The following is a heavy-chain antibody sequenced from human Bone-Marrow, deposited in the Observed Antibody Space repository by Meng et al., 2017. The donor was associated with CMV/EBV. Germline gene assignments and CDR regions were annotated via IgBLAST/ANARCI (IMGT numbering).Heavy chain of an antibody. D-gene: IGHD3-16*02. CDR2: ISAGGTTT. CDR1: FNTYA. Sequence: FNTYAMSWVRQAPGKGLEWVAGISAGGTTTYYADSVKGRFTISRDNSKNTLHLQMNSLRVEDTAVYYCAKSLWQYDYVWGSYRPFDCWGQGTLVTVSS. CDR3: AKSLWQYDYVWGSYRPFDC. J-gene: IGHJ4*02. V-gene: IGHV3-23*01.